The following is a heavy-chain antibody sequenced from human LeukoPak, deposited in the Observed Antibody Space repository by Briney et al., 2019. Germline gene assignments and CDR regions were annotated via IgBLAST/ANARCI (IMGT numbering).Heavy chain of an antibody. CDR1: GGSFSGYY. V-gene: IGHV4-34*01. D-gene: IGHD3-10*01. CDR3: ARHYNTREYIDY. Sequence: SETLSLTCAVYGGSFSGYYWSWIRQPPGKGLEWIGEINHSGSTNYNPSLKSRVTISVDTSKNQFSLKLSSVTAADTAVYYCARHYNTREYIDYWGQGTLVTVSS. CDR2: INHSGST. J-gene: IGHJ4*02.